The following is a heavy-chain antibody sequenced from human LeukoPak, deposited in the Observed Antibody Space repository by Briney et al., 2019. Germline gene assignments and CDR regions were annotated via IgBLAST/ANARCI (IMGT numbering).Heavy chain of an antibody. CDR1: GGSISSYY. J-gene: IGHJ5*02. CDR3: ARAAEGGWFDP. D-gene: IGHD2-15*01. V-gene: IGHV4-59*01. CDR2: IYYSGST. Sequence: SETLSLTCTVSGGSISSYYWSWIRQPPGKGLEWIGYIYYSGSTNYNPSLKSRVTISVDTSKNQFSLKLSSVTAADTAVYYCARAAEGGWFDPWGQGTLVTVSS.